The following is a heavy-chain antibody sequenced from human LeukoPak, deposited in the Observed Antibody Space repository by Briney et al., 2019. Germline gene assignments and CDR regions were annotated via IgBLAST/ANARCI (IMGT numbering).Heavy chain of an antibody. CDR1: GGSISSYY. CDR3: ARGSETTRFDY. V-gene: IGHV4-59*12. D-gene: IGHD4-17*01. CDR2: IYYSGST. J-gene: IGHJ4*02. Sequence: SETLSLTCTVSGGSISSYYWSWIRQLPGKGLEWIGYIYYSGSTNYNPSLKSRVTISVDTSKNQFSLKLTSVTAADTAVYYCARGSETTRFDYWGQGTLVTVSS.